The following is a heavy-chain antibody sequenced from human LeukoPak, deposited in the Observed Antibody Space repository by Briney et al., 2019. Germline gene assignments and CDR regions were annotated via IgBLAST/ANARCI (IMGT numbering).Heavy chain of an antibody. CDR3: ARGTPLYCGGDCYSGTFDY. D-gene: IGHD2-21*02. Sequence: GGSLRLSCAASGFTFSSYAMHWVRQAPGKGLEWVAVISCDGSNKYYADSVKGRFTISRDNSKNTLYLQMNSLRAEDTAVYYCARGTPLYCGGDCYSGTFDYWGQGTLVTVSS. J-gene: IGHJ4*02. V-gene: IGHV3-30*04. CDR1: GFTFSSYA. CDR2: ISCDGSNK.